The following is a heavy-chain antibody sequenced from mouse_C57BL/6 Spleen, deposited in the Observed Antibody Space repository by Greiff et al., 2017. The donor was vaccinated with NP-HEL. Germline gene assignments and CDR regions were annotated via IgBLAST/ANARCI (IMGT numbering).Heavy chain of an antibody. J-gene: IGHJ4*01. CDR1: GYSITSGYY. CDR3: ARVGYYDYAMDY. Sequence: EVQLQQSGPGLVKPSQSLSLTCSVTGYSITSGYYWNWIRQFPGNKLEWMGYISYDGSNNYNPSLKNRISITRDTSKNQFFLKLNSVTTEDTATYYCARVGYYDYAMDYWGQGTSVTVSS. D-gene: IGHD2-4*01. V-gene: IGHV3-6*01. CDR2: ISYDGSN.